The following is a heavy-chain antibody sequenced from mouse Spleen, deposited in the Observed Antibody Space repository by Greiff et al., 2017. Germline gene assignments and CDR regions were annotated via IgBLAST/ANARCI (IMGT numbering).Heavy chain of an antibody. CDR2: IDPSDSYT. CDR3: ARRTMTLFDY. Sequence: QVHVKQPGAELVMPGASVKLSCKASGYTFTSYWMHWVKQRPGQGLEWIGEIDPSDSYTNYNQKFKGKATLTVDKSSSTAYMQLSSLTSEDSAVYYCARRTMTLFDYWGQGTTLTVSS. V-gene: IGHV1-69*01. CDR1: GYTFTSYW. J-gene: IGHJ2*01. D-gene: IGHD2-4*01.